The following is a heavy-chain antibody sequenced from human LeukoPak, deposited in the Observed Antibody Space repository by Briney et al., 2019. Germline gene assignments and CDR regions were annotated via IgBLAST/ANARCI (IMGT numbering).Heavy chain of an antibody. D-gene: IGHD2-21*02. CDR3: ARVRRGGTALTRGAVAFDI. CDR1: GYTFTSYG. CDR2: INPNSGGT. Sequence: AASVKVSCKASGYTFTSYGISWVRQAPGQGLEWMGRINPNSGGTNYAQKFQGRVTMTRDTSISTAYMELSRLRSDDTAVYYCARVRRGGTALTRGAVAFDIWGQGTMVTVSS. V-gene: IGHV1-2*06. J-gene: IGHJ3*02.